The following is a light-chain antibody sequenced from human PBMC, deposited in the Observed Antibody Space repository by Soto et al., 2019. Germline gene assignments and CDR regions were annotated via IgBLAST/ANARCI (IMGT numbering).Light chain of an antibody. Sequence: QSVLTQPPSASGSPGQSVTISCTGTSSDVGGYKYVSWYQHHPGKAPKLMIYEVSKRPSGVPDRFSGSKSGNTASLTVSGLQAEDEADYYCSSYAGSNNFGVVFGGGTKVTVL. CDR1: SSDVGGYKY. V-gene: IGLV2-8*01. CDR3: SSYAGSNNFGVV. J-gene: IGLJ2*01. CDR2: EVS.